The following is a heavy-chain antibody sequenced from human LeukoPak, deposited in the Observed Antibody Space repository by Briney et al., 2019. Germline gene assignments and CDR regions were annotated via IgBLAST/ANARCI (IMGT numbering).Heavy chain of an antibody. D-gene: IGHD3-10*01. CDR2: IYTSGST. J-gene: IGHJ3*02. Sequence: SETLSLTCTVSGGSISSYCWSWIRQPAGKGLEWIGRIYTSGSTNYNPSLNSRVTMSADTSKNQFSLKLSSVTAADTAVYYWARDRKVRGVIRDNAFDIWGQGTRVTVSS. CDR3: ARDRKVRGVIRDNAFDI. V-gene: IGHV4-4*07. CDR1: GGSISSYC.